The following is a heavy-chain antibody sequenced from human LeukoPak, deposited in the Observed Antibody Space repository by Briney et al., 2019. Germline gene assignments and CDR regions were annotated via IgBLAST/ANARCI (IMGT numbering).Heavy chain of an antibody. Sequence: GGSLRLSCAAPGITFSNYNMNWVRQAPGKGLEWISSITSSSSYTFYADSVKGRFTISRDNAKNSLYLQMNSLRAEDTALYYCARGMGGFDYWGQGTLVTVSS. CDR3: ARGMGGFDY. D-gene: IGHD1-26*01. J-gene: IGHJ4*02. CDR1: GITFSNYN. V-gene: IGHV3-21*04. CDR2: ITSSSSYT.